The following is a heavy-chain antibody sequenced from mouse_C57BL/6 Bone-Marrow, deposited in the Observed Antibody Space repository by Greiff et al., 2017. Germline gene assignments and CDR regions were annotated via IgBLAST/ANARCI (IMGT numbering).Heavy chain of an antibody. V-gene: IGHV1-81*01. D-gene: IGHD2-2*01. CDR1: GYTFTSYG. CDR3: ARIGWLRRVFAY. J-gene: IGHJ3*01. Sequence: VQLQQSGAELARPGASVKLSCKASGYTFTSYGISWVKQRTGQGLEWIGEIYPRSGNTYYNEKFKGKATLTADKSSSTAYMELRSLTSEDSAVYFCARIGWLRRVFAYWGQGTLVTVSA. CDR2: IYPRSGNT.